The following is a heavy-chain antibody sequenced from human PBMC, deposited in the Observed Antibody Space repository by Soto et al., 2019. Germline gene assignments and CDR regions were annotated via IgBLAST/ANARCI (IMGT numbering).Heavy chain of an antibody. V-gene: IGHV3-23*01. CDR2: ISGSGGST. D-gene: IGHD3-3*01. J-gene: IGHJ4*02. Sequence: EVQLLESGGGLVQPGGSLRLSCAASGFTFSSYAMSWVRQAPGKGLEWVSAISGSGGSTYYADSVKGRFTISRDNSKNTLYLQMNSLRAEDTAVYYCAKAEATDYDFWSGFGYWGPGTLVTVSS. CDR3: AKAEATDYDFWSGFGY. CDR1: GFTFSSYA.